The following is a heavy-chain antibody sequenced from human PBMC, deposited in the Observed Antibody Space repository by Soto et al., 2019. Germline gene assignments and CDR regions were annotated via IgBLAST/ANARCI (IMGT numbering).Heavy chain of an antibody. V-gene: IGHV3-66*01. D-gene: IGHD4-4*01. CDR2: IYSGGST. CDR3: ARLTTVTTWWFDP. Sequence: PGGSLRLSCAASGFTVSSNYMSWVRQAPGKGLEWVSVIYSGGSTYYADSVKGRFTISRDNSKNTLYLQMNSLRAEDTAVYYCARLTTVTTWWFDPWGQGTLVTVSS. J-gene: IGHJ5*02. CDR1: GFTVSSNY.